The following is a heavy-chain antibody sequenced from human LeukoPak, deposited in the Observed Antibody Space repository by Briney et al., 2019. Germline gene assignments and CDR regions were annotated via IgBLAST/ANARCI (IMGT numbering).Heavy chain of an antibody. Sequence: GGSLRLSCAASGFTFSNYWMTWVRQAPGKGLEWVAHINQDGSKQYYMDSVKARFTISRDNAKNSLSLQMNSRSAEDTAVYYCVRDGGVSGYDLLDYWGQGTLVTVSS. D-gene: IGHD5-12*01. CDR2: INQDGSKQ. CDR3: VRDGGVSGYDLLDY. CDR1: GFTFSNYW. V-gene: IGHV3-7*01. J-gene: IGHJ4*02.